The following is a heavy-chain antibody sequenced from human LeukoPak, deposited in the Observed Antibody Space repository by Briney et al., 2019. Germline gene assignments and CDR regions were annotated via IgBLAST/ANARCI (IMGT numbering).Heavy chain of an antibody. CDR2: INHSGST. Sequence: SETLSLTCAVYGGSFSGYYWSWIRQPPGKGLEWIGEINHSGSTNYNPSLKSRVTISVDTSKNQFPLKLSSVTAADTAVYYCARRDYYDSSGLGYWGQGTLVTVSS. J-gene: IGHJ4*02. V-gene: IGHV4-34*01. CDR1: GGSFSGYY. CDR3: ARRDYYDSSGLGY. D-gene: IGHD3-22*01.